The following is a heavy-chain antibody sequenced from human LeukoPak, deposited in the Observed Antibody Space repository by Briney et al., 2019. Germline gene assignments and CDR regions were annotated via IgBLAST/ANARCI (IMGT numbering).Heavy chain of an antibody. Sequence: ASVKVSCKASGYTFTGYYMHWVRQAPGQGLEWMGRINPNSGGTNYAQKFQRRVTMTRDTSISTAYMELSRLRSDDTAVYYCARDLRAAAGIRAFDIWGQGTMVTVSS. V-gene: IGHV1-2*06. CDR1: GYTFTGYY. J-gene: IGHJ3*02. CDR3: ARDLRAAAGIRAFDI. CDR2: INPNSGGT. D-gene: IGHD6-13*01.